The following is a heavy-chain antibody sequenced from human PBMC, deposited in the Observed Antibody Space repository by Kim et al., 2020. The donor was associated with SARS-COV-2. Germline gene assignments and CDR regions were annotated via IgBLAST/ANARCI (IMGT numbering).Heavy chain of an antibody. Sequence: SETLSLTCTVSVGSISSADYYWSWIRQSPGKGPEWIGYIHSSGATIYNPFLKTRVTMSQDTAKLQLSLHLTPLTAADPAIFYCAREVWIFGLIAHTYHF. D-gene: IGHD3-3*01. J-gene: IGHJ4*01. CDR1: VGSISSADYY. CDR2: IHSSGAT. V-gene: IGHV4-30-4*01. CDR3: AREVWIFGLIAHTYHF.